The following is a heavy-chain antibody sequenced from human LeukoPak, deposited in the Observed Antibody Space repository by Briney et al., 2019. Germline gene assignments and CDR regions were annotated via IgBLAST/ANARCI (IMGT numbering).Heavy chain of an antibody. CDR3: ATSFPYRSVDSCAL. J-gene: IGHJ4*02. Sequence: PGGSLRLSCAASGLNFRNYWMSWVRQAPGKGLEWVANIKPDGGVQNYVDSVKGRFTISRDNAANSLFLQMNSLRAEDTAVYYCATSFPYRSVDSCALGGQGTLVTVSS. V-gene: IGHV3-7*01. CDR2: IKPDGGVQ. CDR1: GLNFRNYW. D-gene: IGHD2-15*01.